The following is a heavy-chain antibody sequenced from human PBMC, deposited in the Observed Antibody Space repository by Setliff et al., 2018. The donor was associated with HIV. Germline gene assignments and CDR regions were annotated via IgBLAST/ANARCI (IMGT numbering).Heavy chain of an antibody. CDR2: IIPMFGTL. CDR1: GGTFSSYA. J-gene: IGHJ3*02. Sequence: GASVKVSCEASGGTFSSYAINWVRQAPGQGLQWMGGIIPMFGTLNFAQKFQGRVTISTDDSTSTAYMELNSLRSEDTAVYYCARGHSHGYGYSGSYGPFDIWGQGTMVTV. V-gene: IGHV1-69*05. D-gene: IGHD1-26*01. CDR3: ARGHSHGYGYSGSYGPFDI.